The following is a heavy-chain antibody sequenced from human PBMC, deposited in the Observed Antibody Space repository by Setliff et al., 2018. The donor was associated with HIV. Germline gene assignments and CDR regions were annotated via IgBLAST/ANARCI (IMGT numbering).Heavy chain of an antibody. CDR1: GFTFGDYF. V-gene: IGHV3-72*01. J-gene: IGHJ4*02. Sequence: PGGSLRLSCTASGFTFGDYFMSWVRQAPGKGLEWVARTKNKAQSFTTEYAASVKGRFTISRDDSENKLFLQMHNLKTEDTGVYYCSTGGSVTYWGQGTLVTVSS. CDR2: TKNKAQSFTT. CDR3: STGGSVTY. D-gene: IGHD3-10*01.